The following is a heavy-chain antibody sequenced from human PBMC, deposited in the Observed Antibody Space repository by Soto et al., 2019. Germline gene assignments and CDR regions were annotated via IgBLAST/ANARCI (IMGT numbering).Heavy chain of an antibody. CDR2: INHSGST. J-gene: IGHJ6*02. D-gene: IGHD6-19*01. V-gene: IGHV4-34*01. Sequence: SETLSLTCAVYGGSFSGYYWSWIRQPPGKGLEWIGEINHSGSTNYNPSLKSRVTISVDTSKNQFSLKLSSVTAADTAVYYCARGLGRSSGWYGRGFGMDVWGQGTTVTVSS. CDR3: ARGLGRSSGWYGRGFGMDV. CDR1: GGSFSGYY.